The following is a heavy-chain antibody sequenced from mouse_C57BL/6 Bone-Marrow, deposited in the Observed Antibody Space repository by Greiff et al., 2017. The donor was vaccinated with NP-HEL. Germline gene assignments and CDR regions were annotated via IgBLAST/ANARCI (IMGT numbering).Heavy chain of an antibody. Sequence: QVQLQQPGAELVRPGTSVKLSCKASGYTFTSYWMHWVKQRPGQGLEWIGVIDPSDSYTNYNQKFKGKATLTVDTSSSTAYMQLSSLTSEDSAVYYCARGSSSGYGFAYWGQGTLVTVSA. D-gene: IGHD3-2*02. CDR1: GYTFTSYW. V-gene: IGHV1-59*01. CDR2: IDPSDSYT. J-gene: IGHJ3*01. CDR3: ARGSSSGYGFAY.